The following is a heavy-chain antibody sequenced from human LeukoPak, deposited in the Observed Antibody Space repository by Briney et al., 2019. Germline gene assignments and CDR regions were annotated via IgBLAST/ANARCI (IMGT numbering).Heavy chain of an antibody. V-gene: IGHV1-2*02. CDR2: INPNSGGT. Sequence: GASVKVSCKASGYTFTGYYMHWVRQAPGQGLEWMGWINPNSGGTDYAQKFQGRVTMTRDTSISTAYMELSRLRSDDTAVYYCARGSGGSGSYSLWGYYYYGMDVWGQGTTVTVSS. J-gene: IGHJ6*02. D-gene: IGHD3-10*01. CDR3: ARGSGGSGSYSLWGYYYYGMDV. CDR1: GYTFTGYY.